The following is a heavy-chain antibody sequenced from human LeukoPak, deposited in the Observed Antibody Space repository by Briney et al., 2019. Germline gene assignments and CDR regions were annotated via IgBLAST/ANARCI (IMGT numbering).Heavy chain of an antibody. CDR1: GGSISSYY. J-gene: IGHJ6*03. CDR2: IYYIGSA. D-gene: IGHD2-2*01. CDR3: ASAYCSSTSCYGGYYYYYYMDV. Sequence: SETLSLTCTVSGGSISSYYWSWIRQPPGKGLEWIGDIYYIGSANYNPSLKSRVTISVDTSKNQFSLKLSSVTAADTAVYYCASAYCSSTSCYGGYYYYYYMDVWGKGTTVTVSS. V-gene: IGHV4-59*08.